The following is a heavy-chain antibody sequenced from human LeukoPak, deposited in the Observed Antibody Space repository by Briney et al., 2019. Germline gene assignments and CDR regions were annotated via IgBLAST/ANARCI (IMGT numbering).Heavy chain of an antibody. D-gene: IGHD3-9*01. Sequence: PSETLSLTCTVSGGSISSYYWSWIRQPPGKGLEWIGSLYHSGSTYYNPSLKSRVTISVDTSKNQFSLKLSSVTAADTAVYYCARSKDILTGYCFDYWGQGTLVTVSS. CDR3: ARSKDILTGYCFDY. J-gene: IGHJ4*02. CDR2: LYHSGST. CDR1: GGSISSYY. V-gene: IGHV4-59*08.